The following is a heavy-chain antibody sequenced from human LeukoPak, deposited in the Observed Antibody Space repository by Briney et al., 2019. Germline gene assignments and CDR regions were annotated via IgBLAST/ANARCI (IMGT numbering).Heavy chain of an antibody. CDR3: AGGGEAARSLHY. V-gene: IGHV3-66*02. D-gene: IGHD6-6*01. J-gene: IGHJ4*02. Sequence: PEGSLRLSCAASGVTSNYFTWVRQAPGKGLEWGSVIYNGGTTYYADSVKGRFTISRDNSKSTLFVYLQMNSLRTDDTAVYYCAGGGEAARSLHYWGQGTLVTVSS. CDR1: GVTSNY. CDR2: IYNGGTT.